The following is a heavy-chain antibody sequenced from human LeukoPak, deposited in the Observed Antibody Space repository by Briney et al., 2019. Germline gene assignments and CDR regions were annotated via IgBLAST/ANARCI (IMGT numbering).Heavy chain of an antibody. CDR3: AKEGRYCSGGSCYSGYYFDY. CDR1: GFTFSSYG. Sequence: PGRSLRLSCAASGFTFSSYGMHWVRQAPGKGLEWVAVISYDGSNKYYADSVKGRFTISRDNSKNTLYLQMNSLRAEDTAVYYCAKEGRYCSGGSCYSGYYFDYWGQGTLVTVSS. V-gene: IGHV3-30*18. CDR2: ISYDGSNK. D-gene: IGHD2-15*01. J-gene: IGHJ4*02.